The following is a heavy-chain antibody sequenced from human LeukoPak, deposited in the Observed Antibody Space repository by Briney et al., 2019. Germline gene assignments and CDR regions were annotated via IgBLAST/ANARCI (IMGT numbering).Heavy chain of an antibody. J-gene: IGHJ6*03. Sequence: SSETLSLTCTVSGGSISSYYWNWIRQPAGKGLEWIGHIYTSGTTTNSNPSLKSRVAISLDTSKNHFSLKLSSVTASDTAVYYCARAKKRSGRSRNFYLDVWGKGTTVTVSS. CDR3: ARAKKRSGRSRNFYLDV. D-gene: IGHD1-26*01. V-gene: IGHV4-4*08. CDR2: IYTSGTTT. CDR1: GGSISSYY.